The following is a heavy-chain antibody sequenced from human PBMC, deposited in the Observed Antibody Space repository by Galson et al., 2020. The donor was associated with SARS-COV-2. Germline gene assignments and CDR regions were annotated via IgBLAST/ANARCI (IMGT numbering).Heavy chain of an antibody. CDR2: FNSDGSST. CDR3: AREFCSCISCTQFDY. CDR1: GFTFSSYW. Sequence: ALHGESLKISCAVSGFTFSSYWMHRVRQVPGKGLEWVSRFNSDGSSTNYADSVMGRFSISRDNAKKTLYLQMNSLRVEDTAVYNCAREFCSCISCTQFDYLGQGTLVTVSS. J-gene: IGHJ4*01. D-gene: IGHD2-2*01. V-gene: IGHV3-74*01.